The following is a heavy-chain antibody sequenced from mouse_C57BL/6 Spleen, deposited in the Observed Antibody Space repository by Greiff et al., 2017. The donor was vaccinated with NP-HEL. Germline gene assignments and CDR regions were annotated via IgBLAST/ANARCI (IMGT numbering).Heavy chain of an antibody. CDR3: ARRDDYDGCAY. J-gene: IGHJ3*01. Sequence: QVQLQQPGAELVRPGSSVKLSCKASGYTFTSYWMDWVKQRPGQGLEWIGNIYPSDSETHHNQKFKDKATLTVDKSSSTAYMQLSSLTSEDSAVYYCARRDDYDGCAYWGQGTLVTVSA. CDR1: GYTFTSYW. D-gene: IGHD2-4*01. V-gene: IGHV1-61*01. CDR2: IYPSDSET.